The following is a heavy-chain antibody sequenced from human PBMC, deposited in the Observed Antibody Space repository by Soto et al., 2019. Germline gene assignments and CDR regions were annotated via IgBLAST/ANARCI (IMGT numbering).Heavy chain of an antibody. D-gene: IGHD6-13*01. J-gene: IGHJ4*02. V-gene: IGHV3-23*01. CDR1: GFTFSSYA. CDR3: AKDYSEGSSSWYHYFDY. CDR2: ISGSGGST. Sequence: PGGSLRLSCAASGFTFSSYAMSWVRQAPGKGLEWVSAISGSGGSTYYADSVKGRFTISRDNSKNTLYLQMNSLRAEDTAVYYCAKDYSEGSSSWYHYFDYWGQGTLVTVSS.